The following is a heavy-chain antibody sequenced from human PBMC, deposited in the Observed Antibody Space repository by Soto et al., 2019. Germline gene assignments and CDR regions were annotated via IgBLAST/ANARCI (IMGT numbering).Heavy chain of an antibody. V-gene: IGHV1-58*01. CDR1: GFTFTSSA. CDR3: AAYSGYCTNGVCQGPIDP. D-gene: IGHD2-8*01. CDR2: IVVGSGNT. J-gene: IGHJ5*02. Sequence: SVKVSCKASGFTFTSSAVQWVRQARGQRLEWIGWIVVGSGNTNYAQKFQERVTITRDMSTSTAYMELSSLRSEDTAVYYCAAYSGYCTNGVCQGPIDPWGQGTLVTVSS.